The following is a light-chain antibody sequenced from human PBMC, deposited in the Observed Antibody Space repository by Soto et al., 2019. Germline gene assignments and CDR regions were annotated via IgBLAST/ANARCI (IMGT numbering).Light chain of an antibody. CDR3: QHYHFWPWT. J-gene: IGKJ1*01. CDR1: QSVSNN. CDR2: GAS. Sequence: EIVMTQSPATLSVSSGERATLSCRASQSVSNNLAWYQQRPGQAPRLLIFGASTRATGIPDRFSGSGSGTEFTLTISSLQSEDFAVYSFQHYHFWPWTFGQGTKVEIK. V-gene: IGKV3-15*01.